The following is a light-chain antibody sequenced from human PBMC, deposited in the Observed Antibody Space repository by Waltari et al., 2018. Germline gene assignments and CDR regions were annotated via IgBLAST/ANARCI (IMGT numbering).Light chain of an antibody. CDR1: SSEVGGYKS. CDR2: DVR. J-gene: IGLJ1*01. Sequence: QSALTQPASVSGSPGQSITISCPGTSSEVGGYKSVSWYQQHPGKAPKLMIYDVRERPSGVSNRFSGSKSANTASLTIAGLQAEDEADYYCCSYAGSGTYVFGTGTKVTVL. V-gene: IGLV2-23*02. CDR3: CSYAGSGTYV.